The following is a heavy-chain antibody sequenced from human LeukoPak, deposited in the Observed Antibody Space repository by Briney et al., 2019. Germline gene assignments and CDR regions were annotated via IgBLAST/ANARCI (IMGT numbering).Heavy chain of an antibody. D-gene: IGHD3-10*01. CDR2: ISAYSGNT. J-gene: IGHJ4*02. Sequence: ASVKVSCKSSGYTFTSVGIRWGRQAPGQGLEWMGWISAYSGNTNYAQKLRGRVTMTTDTSTSTAYMKLSGLGSDDTAVYYCVRVFTSEVVRAVLVYCDYGGQGTLVTVSS. V-gene: IGHV1-18*01. CDR1: GYTFTSVG. CDR3: VRVFTSEVVRAVLVYCDY.